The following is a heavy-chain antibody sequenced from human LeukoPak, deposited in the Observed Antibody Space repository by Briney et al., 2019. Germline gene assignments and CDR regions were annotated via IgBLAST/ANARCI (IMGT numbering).Heavy chain of an antibody. CDR1: GITFSSYA. Sequence: GRSLRLSCAASGITFSSYAMHWVRQAPGKGLEWVAVISYDGSNKYYADSVKGRFTISRDNSKNTLYLQMNTLRAEDTAVYYCARVMGRYCSSTSCYIDYWGQGTLVTVSS. D-gene: IGHD2-2*02. V-gene: IGHV3-30*04. CDR2: ISYDGSNK. J-gene: IGHJ4*02. CDR3: ARVMGRYCSSTSCYIDY.